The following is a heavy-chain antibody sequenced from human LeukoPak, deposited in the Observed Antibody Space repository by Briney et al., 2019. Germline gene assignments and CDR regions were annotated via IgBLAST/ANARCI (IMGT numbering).Heavy chain of an antibody. J-gene: IGHJ6*02. CDR1: GYTFTSYG. Sequence: ASVKVSCKASGYTFTSYGISWVRQAPGQGLEWMGWISAYNGNTNYAQKLQGRVTMTTDTSTSTAYMELRSLRSDDTAVYYCARDTPPAVDYYYYGMDVWGQGTTVTVSS. CDR2: ISAYNGNT. CDR3: ARDTPPAVDYYYYGMDV. V-gene: IGHV1-18*01. D-gene: IGHD4-23*01.